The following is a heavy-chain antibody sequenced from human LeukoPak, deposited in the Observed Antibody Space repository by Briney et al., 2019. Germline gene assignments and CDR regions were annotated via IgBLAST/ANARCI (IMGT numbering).Heavy chain of an antibody. J-gene: IGHJ3*02. CDR2: INPNSGGT. D-gene: IGHD2-15*01. CDR1: GYTFTGYY. Sequence: ASVKVSCKASGYTFTGYYMHWVRQAPGQGLEWIGRINPNSGGTNYAQKYQGRVTMTRDTSISAAYMELSRLRSDDTAVYYCARVGYCSGGSCYPAAFDIWGQGTMVTVSS. V-gene: IGHV1-2*06. CDR3: ARVGYCSGGSCYPAAFDI.